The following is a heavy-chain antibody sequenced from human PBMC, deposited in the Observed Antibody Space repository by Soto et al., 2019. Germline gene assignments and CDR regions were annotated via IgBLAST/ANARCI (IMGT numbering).Heavy chain of an antibody. D-gene: IGHD3-22*01. CDR2: ISYDGSNK. V-gene: IGHV3-30*18. Sequence: GGSLRLSCAASGFSFNNYGIHWVRQAPGKGLEWVAVISYDGSNKYYADSVKGRFTISRDNSKNTLYLQMNSLRAEDTAVYYCAKNYYDSSGYYNYPYYYGMDVWGQGTTVTVSS. J-gene: IGHJ6*02. CDR3: AKNYYDSSGYYNYPYYYGMDV. CDR1: GFSFNNYG.